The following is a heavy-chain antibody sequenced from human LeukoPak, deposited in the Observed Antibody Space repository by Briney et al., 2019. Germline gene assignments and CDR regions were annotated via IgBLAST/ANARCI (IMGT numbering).Heavy chain of an antibody. Sequence: AGGSLRLSCAASGFTLSSYWMSWVRQAPGKGLEWVANINQGGSEKYYVDSVKGRFTISRDNAKNSLYLQMNSLRAEDTAVYYCAREGCSGGSCYHNWFDPWGQGTLVTVSS. CDR1: GFTLSSYW. CDR2: INQGGSEK. J-gene: IGHJ5*02. CDR3: AREGCSGGSCYHNWFDP. V-gene: IGHV3-7*01. D-gene: IGHD2-15*01.